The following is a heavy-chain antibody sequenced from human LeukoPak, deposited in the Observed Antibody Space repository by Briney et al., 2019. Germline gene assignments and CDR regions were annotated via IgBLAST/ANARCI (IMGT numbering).Heavy chain of an antibody. D-gene: IGHD3-22*01. CDR1: GFTFDDYV. CDR3: AKDLSRDSSGYFLRSDAFDI. Sequence: GRSLRLSCAASGFTFDDYVMHWVRQAPGKGLEWVSGISWNSGSIGYADSVKGRFTISRDNAKNSLYLQMNSLRAEDTALYYCAKDLSRDSSGYFLRSDAFDIWGQGTMVTVSS. J-gene: IGHJ3*02. V-gene: IGHV3-9*01. CDR2: ISWNSGSI.